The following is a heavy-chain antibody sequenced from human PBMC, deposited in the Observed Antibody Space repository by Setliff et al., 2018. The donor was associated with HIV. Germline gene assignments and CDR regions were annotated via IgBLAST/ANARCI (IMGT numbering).Heavy chain of an antibody. CDR3: ARDQKGYSYGYFDS. CDR1: GDSISSGNYY. V-gene: IGHV4-61*02. D-gene: IGHD5-18*01. J-gene: IGHJ4*02. CDR2: ITNTGAT. Sequence: SETLSLTCTVSGDSISSGNYYWTWIRQPAGKALEWIGRITNTGATEYNPSLKSRVTVSVDTSENQFSLKVTSVTAADTATYYCARDQKGYSYGYFDSWGQGTLVTVSS.